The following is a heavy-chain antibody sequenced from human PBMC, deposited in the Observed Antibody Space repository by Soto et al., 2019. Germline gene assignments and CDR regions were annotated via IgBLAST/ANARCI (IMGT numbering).Heavy chain of an antibody. CDR1: GGTFSSYA. CDR2: IIPIFGTA. V-gene: IGHV1-69*01. Sequence: QVQLVQSGAEVKKPGSSVKVSCKASGGTFSSYAISWVRQAPAQGLEWMGGIIPIFGTANYAQKFQGRVTITADESTGTAYMELSSLRSEDTAVYYCARSSFFGVVIIGVDYWGQGTLVTVSS. J-gene: IGHJ4*02. D-gene: IGHD3-3*01. CDR3: ARSSFFGVVIIGVDY.